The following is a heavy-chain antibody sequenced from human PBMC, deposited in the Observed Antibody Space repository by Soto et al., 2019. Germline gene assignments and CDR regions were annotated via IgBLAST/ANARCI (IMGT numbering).Heavy chain of an antibody. V-gene: IGHV4-30-2*01. Sequence: SETLSLTCGVSGDTISTGGYSWAWIRQPPGKALEWIGHTYHSGNPYYNPSLKSRVIISVDRSKNQFSLKVSSVTAADTAVYYCARDPPYYYDSSGYYPDYWGQGTLVTVSS. CDR2: TYHSGNP. J-gene: IGHJ4*02. CDR3: ARDPPYYYDSSGYYPDY. D-gene: IGHD3-22*01. CDR1: GDTISTGGYS.